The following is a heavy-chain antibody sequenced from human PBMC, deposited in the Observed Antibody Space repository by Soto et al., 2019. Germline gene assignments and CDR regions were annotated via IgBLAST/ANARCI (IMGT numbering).Heavy chain of an antibody. Sequence: DVQLLESGGGLVQPGGSLRLSCAASGITISNYPMSWVRQAPGKGLDWVSGISGSGDRTYYADSAKGRFTISKDISRNSLSLQLDSPGVGDTAVYFCVKDDGGYPSTAPHWGQGTLVTVSS. CDR1: GITISNYP. CDR2: ISGSGDRT. CDR3: VKDDGGYPSTAPH. D-gene: IGHD3-22*01. J-gene: IGHJ4*02. V-gene: IGHV3-23*01.